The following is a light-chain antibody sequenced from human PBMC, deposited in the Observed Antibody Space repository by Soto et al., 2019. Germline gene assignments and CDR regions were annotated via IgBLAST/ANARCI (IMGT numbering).Light chain of an antibody. CDR3: QSWGTGIQGV. V-gene: IGLV4-69*01. CDR2: LNSDGSH. J-gene: IGLJ3*02. Sequence: QLVLTQSPSASASLGASVKLTCTLSSGHSTYAIAWHQQQPEKGPRYLMKLNSDGSHFKGDGIPDRFSGSSSGAERYLTISSLQSEDEADYYCQSWGTGIQGVFGGGTKVTVL. CDR1: SGHSTYA.